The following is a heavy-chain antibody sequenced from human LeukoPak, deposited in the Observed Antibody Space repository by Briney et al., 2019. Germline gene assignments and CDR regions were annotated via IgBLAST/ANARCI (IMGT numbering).Heavy chain of an antibody. CDR1: GCTFTGYY. CDR2: INPNSGGT. CDR3: ARRASGWFPFDY. J-gene: IGHJ4*02. V-gene: IGHV1-2*02. Sequence: GASVKVSCKASGCTFTGYYMHWVRQAPGQGLEWMGWINPNSGGTNYAQKFQGRVTMTRDTSISTAYMELSRLRSDDTAVYYCARRASGWFPFDYWGQGTLVTVSS. D-gene: IGHD6-19*01.